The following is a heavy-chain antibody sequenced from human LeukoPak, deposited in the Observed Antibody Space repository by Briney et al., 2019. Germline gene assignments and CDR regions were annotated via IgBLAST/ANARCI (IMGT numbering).Heavy chain of an antibody. CDR2: IYTSGST. CDR3: ARHVAAGPGADAFDI. V-gene: IGHV4-4*07. D-gene: IGHD6-13*01. CDR1: GGSISSYY. J-gene: IGHJ3*02. Sequence: KTSETLSLTCTVSGGSISSYYWSWIRQPAGKGLEWIGRIYTSGSTNYNPSLKSRVTMSVDTSKNHFSLKLSSMIAADTAFYYCARHVAAGPGADAFDIWGQGTIVTVSS.